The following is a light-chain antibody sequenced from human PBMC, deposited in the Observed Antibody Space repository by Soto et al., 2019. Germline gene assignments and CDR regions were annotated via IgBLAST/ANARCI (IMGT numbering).Light chain of an antibody. CDR1: SGPSTYI. J-gene: IGLJ2*01. CDR3: ETWDTKVVV. V-gene: IGLV4-60*02. CDR2: LEGSGSY. Sequence: QLVLTQSSSASASLGSSVKLTCTLSSGPSTYIIAWHQQQPGKAPRYLMKLEGSGSYNKGSGIPDRFSGSSSGADRYLTISDLRFEDEADYYCETWDTKVVVFGGGTKLTVL.